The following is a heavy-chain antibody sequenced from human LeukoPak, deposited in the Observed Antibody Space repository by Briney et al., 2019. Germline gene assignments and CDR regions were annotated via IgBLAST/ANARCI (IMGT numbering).Heavy chain of an antibody. D-gene: IGHD6-6*01. J-gene: IGHJ4*02. Sequence: SETLSLTCSVSSGSISSTSYYWGWIRQPPGKGLEWIGRIHYSGSTSYNPSLKSRVTISVDRSKNQFSLKLSSVTAADTAVYYCAVGYSSSYFDNWGQGNLVTVSS. CDR1: SGSISSTSYY. CDR2: IHYSGST. CDR3: AVGYSSSYFDN. V-gene: IGHV4-39*07.